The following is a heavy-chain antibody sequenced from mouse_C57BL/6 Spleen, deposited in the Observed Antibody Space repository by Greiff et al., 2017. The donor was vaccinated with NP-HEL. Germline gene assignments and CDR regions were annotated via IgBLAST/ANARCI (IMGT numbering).Heavy chain of an antibody. Sequence: EVQLQQSGGGLVQPGGSMKLSCVASGFTFSNYWMNWVRQSPEKGPEWVAQIRLKSDNYATHYAESVKGRFTISRDDSKSSIYLQMNNLRAEDTGIYYCTGGYSNYVGYWGQGTTLSVSS. D-gene: IGHD2-5*01. CDR2: IRLKSDNYAT. CDR1: GFTFSNYW. V-gene: IGHV6-3*01. J-gene: IGHJ2*01. CDR3: TGGYSNYVGY.